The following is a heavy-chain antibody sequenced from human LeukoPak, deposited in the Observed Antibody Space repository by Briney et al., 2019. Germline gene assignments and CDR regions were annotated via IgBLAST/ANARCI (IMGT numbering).Heavy chain of an antibody. CDR3: ARDTGCAGGTCFSFYDY. CDR2: ISSSSSYI. V-gene: IGHV3-21*01. D-gene: IGHD2-15*01. Sequence: GGPLRLSCAASGFTFSSYSMNWVRQAPGKGLEWVSSISSSSSYIYYADSVKGRFTISRDNAKNSLYLQMNSLRAEDTAVYYCARDTGCAGGTCFSFYDYWGQGTLVTVSS. J-gene: IGHJ4*02. CDR1: GFTFSSYS.